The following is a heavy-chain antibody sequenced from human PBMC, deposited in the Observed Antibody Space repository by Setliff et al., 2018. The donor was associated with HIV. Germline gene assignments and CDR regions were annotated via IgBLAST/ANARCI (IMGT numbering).Heavy chain of an antibody. Sequence: RASVKVSCKASGYTFTTYGISWVRQAPGHGLEWMGWISPNFGHTKYAQKFLDRVTMTIDTATSRAYMELRSLRSDDTAVYFCARLGSGYDYYFDYWGQGTLVTVSS. CDR2: ISPNFGHT. CDR3: ARLGSGYDYYFDY. CDR1: GYTFTTYG. J-gene: IGHJ4*02. V-gene: IGHV1-18*04. D-gene: IGHD3-22*01.